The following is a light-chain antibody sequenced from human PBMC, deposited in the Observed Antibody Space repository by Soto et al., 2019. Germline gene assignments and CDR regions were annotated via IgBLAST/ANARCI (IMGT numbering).Light chain of an antibody. J-gene: IGKJ4*01. Sequence: DIQMTQSPSSLSASVGDRVTITCRASQDISSWLAWYQQKPGKAPKVLIYATSSLESGVPLRFRGSGSGTDFSLTISSLQPEDFATYYCKQSKSFPLTFGGGTKVDIK. CDR3: KQSKSFPLT. CDR2: ATS. CDR1: QDISSW. V-gene: IGKV1-12*01.